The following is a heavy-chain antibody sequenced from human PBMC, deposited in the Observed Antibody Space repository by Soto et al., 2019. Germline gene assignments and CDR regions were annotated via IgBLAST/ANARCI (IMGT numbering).Heavy chain of an antibody. CDR2: ISSGSGYI. CDR1: AFAFSSYN. CDR3: ARDRSPLYCSGGSCPNAYDM. D-gene: IGHD2-15*01. V-gene: IGHV3-21*01. J-gene: IGHJ3*02. Sequence: PGGSLRLSCAASAFAFSSYNMNWVRQAPGKGLEWVSSISSGSGYIYYADSVRGRFTISRDNAKNSLYLQMNSLTAEDTAVYYCARDRSPLYCSGGSCPNAYDMWGQGTMVTVSS.